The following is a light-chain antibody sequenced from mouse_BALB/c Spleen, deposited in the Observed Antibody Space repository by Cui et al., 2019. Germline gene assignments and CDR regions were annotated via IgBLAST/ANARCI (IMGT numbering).Light chain of an antibody. Sequence: DIQMTQTPSSLSASLGGKVTISCSASQGISNYLNWYQQKPDGTVKLLIHYTSSLHSGVPSRFSGSGAGTDYSPTISNLEHEDIATYYCQQHSKLLPTFGGGTKLEIK. CDR1: QGISNY. CDR2: YTS. V-gene: IGKV10-94*01. J-gene: IGKJ1*01. CDR3: QQHSKLLPT.